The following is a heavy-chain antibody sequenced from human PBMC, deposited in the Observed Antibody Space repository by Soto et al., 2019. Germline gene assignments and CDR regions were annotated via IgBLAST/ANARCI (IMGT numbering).Heavy chain of an antibody. D-gene: IGHD6-13*01. Sequence: QVQLVQSGAEQKKPGASVKVSCKASGYTFSHYAMHWVRQAPGQRLEWMGWINAGNTHTKYSQKFQGRVTFTRDPTASTAYIELSRPTSQHPAAYQCARPAKYATAWYTFAHRGQGTLVTVSS. V-gene: IGHV1-3*05. CDR2: INAGNTHT. J-gene: IGHJ4*02. CDR3: ARPAKYATAWYTFAH. CDR1: GYTFSHYA.